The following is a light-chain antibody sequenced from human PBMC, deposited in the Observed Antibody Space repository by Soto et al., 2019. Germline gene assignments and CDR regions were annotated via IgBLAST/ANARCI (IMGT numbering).Light chain of an antibody. CDR1: QSVSSY. Sequence: EIVLTQSPATLSLSPGVRATLSCRASQSVSSYLAWYQQKPGQAPRLLIYHASNRATGIPARFSGSGSGTHFTLPNSGLEPEDFAVYCCQQRSNWPPYMYTFGQGTKLGIK. CDR2: HAS. CDR3: QQRSNWPPYMYT. J-gene: IGKJ2*01. V-gene: IGKV3-11*01.